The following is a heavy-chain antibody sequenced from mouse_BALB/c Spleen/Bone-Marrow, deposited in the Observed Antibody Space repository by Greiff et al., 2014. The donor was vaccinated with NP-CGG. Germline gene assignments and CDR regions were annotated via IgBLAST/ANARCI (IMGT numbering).Heavy chain of an antibody. Sequence: VQLKESGAELVKPGASVKLSCKASGFNIKGTYMHWVKQKPEQGLEWIGRIDPSNGNTKYDPKFQGKATITADTSSTTAYLQLSILTSEYTAVYYCVREYYGNYFDSWGQGTTLTVSS. CDR3: VREYYGNYFDS. CDR2: IDPSNGNT. V-gene: IGHV14-3*02. CDR1: GFNIKGTY. D-gene: IGHD1-1*01. J-gene: IGHJ2*01.